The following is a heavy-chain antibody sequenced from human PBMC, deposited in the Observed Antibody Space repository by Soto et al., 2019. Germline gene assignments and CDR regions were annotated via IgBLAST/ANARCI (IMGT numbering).Heavy chain of an antibody. Sequence: QLQLQESGPGLVKPSETLSLTCTVSGGSISSSRYYWGWIRQPPGKGLEWIGIIYYSGSTYYNPSPKSRVTISVDTSKNQFSLKLSSVTAADTAVYYCARHTPEISISDHSGQGTLVTVSS. CDR3: ARHTPEISISDH. J-gene: IGHJ4*02. V-gene: IGHV4-39*01. D-gene: IGHD2-15*01. CDR2: IYYSGST. CDR1: GGSISSSRYY.